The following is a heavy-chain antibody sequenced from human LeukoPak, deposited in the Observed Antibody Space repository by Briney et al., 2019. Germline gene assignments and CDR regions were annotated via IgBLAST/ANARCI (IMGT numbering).Heavy chain of an antibody. D-gene: IGHD3-22*01. J-gene: IGHJ4*02. CDR3: ARDAFWGDDSSADYPFDY. CDR1: GFTFDDYG. Sequence: GGSLRLSCAASGFTFDDYGMSWVRQAPGKGLEWVSGINWNGGSTGYAHSVKGRFTISRDNAKNSLSLQINMLRAEDTALYSCARDAFWGDDSSADYPFDYWGQGTLVTVSS. CDR2: INWNGGST. V-gene: IGHV3-20*04.